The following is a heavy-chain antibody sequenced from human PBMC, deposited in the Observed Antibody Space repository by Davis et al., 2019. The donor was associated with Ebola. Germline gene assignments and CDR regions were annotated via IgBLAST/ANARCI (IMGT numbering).Heavy chain of an antibody. Sequence: GESLKISCAASGFTFSSFWMSWVRQAPGKGLEWVANINQDGSEKFYVDSVKGRFTISRDSSRNTLYLQMNSLTPEDTAAYYCAKGGGDYGESQYYFDYWGQGTLVTVSS. CDR2: INQDGSEK. CDR3: AKGGGDYGESQYYFDY. V-gene: IGHV3-7*01. CDR1: GFTFSSFW. D-gene: IGHD4-17*01. J-gene: IGHJ4*02.